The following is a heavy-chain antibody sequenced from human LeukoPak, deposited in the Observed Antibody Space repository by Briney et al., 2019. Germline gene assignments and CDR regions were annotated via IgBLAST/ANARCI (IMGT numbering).Heavy chain of an antibody. CDR3: ARELLVYYYYYMDV. D-gene: IGHD2-8*02. J-gene: IGHJ6*03. Sequence: ASVKVSCKASGYTFTSYGLSWVRQAPGQGLEWMGWINPNSGGTNYAQKFQGRVTMTRDTSISTAYMELSRLRSDDTAVYYCARELLVYYYYYMDVWGKGTTVTVSS. CDR1: GYTFTSYG. CDR2: INPNSGGT. V-gene: IGHV1-2*02.